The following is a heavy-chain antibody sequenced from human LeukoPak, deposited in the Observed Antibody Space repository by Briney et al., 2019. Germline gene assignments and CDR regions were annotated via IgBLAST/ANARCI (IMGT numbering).Heavy chain of an antibody. CDR1: GFTFSSHS. CDR3: AKAPWIQLWSDY. V-gene: IGHV3-30*02. J-gene: IGHJ4*02. D-gene: IGHD5-18*01. Sequence: GGSLRLSCAASGFTFSSHSMNWVRQAPGKGLEWVAFIRYDGSNKYYADSVKGRFTISRDNSKSTLYLQMNSLRAEDTAVYYCAKAPWIQLWSDYWGQGTLVTVSS. CDR2: IRYDGSNK.